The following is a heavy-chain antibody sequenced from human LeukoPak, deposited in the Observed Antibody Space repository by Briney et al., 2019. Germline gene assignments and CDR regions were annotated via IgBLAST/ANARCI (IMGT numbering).Heavy chain of an antibody. CDR3: AREDYYYDSSGYSSFDY. CDR1: GYTFTSYG. J-gene: IGHJ4*02. CDR2: INPSGGST. D-gene: IGHD3-22*01. V-gene: IGHV1-46*01. Sequence: ASVKVSCKASGYTFTSYGISWVRQAPGQGLEWMGIINPSGGSTSYAQKFQGRVTMTRDMSTSTVYMELSSLRPEDTAVYCCAREDYYYDSSGYSSFDYWGQGTLVTVSS.